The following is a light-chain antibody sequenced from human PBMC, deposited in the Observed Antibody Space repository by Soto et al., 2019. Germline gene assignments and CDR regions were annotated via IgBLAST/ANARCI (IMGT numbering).Light chain of an antibody. V-gene: IGKV3-20*01. Sequence: EIVLTQSPGILYLSPGERATLSCRASQSVSSSYLAWYQQKPGQAPRLLIYSTSSRATGIPDRFSGSGSGTDFTLTISRLEPEDFVLYYCQQYGSSALTFGGGTKVEIK. CDR1: QSVSSSY. J-gene: IGKJ4*01. CDR3: QQYGSSALT. CDR2: STS.